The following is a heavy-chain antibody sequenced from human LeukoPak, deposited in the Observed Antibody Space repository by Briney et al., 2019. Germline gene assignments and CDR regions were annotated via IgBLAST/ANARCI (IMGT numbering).Heavy chain of an antibody. CDR1: GYTFSGYY. V-gene: IGHV1-2*02. CDR3: AKAGQGESREYCSGCYCVYYFDS. Sequence: ASVKVSCTASGYTFSGYYIHWVRQAAGQGLEWMGWINPNSGGTNFAQTFQDRVTFTRDTSTNTAYLELRGLTSDDTAVYYCAKAGQGESREYCSGCYCVYYFDSWGQGTLVTVSS. D-gene: IGHD3-22*01. CDR2: INPNSGGT. J-gene: IGHJ4*02.